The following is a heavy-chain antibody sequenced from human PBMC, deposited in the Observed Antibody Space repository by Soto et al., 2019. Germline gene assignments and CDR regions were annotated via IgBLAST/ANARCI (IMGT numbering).Heavy chain of an antibody. CDR2: ILSSGST. CDR3: ARLGSSGWYQGSYFDY. CDR1: GGSITRNNHY. J-gene: IGHJ4*02. V-gene: IGHV4-39*01. Sequence: QLQLQESGPGLVKPSETLSLTCIVSGGSITRNNHYWGWIRQSPGKGLEWIGSILSSGSTNSNPSLKSRVTLSVETSKYQFSLKMSSVTAADTALYYCARLGSSGWYQGSYFDYWGQGPLVTVSS. D-gene: IGHD6-19*01.